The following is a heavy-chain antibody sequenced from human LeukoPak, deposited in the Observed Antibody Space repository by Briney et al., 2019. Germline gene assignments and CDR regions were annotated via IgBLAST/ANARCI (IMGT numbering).Heavy chain of an antibody. CDR3: AKDVSLAAGPDY. J-gene: IGHJ4*02. Sequence: ATSVKVSCKVSGYTLTELSMHWVRQAPGKGLEWMGGFDPEDGETIYAQKFQGRVTMTEDTSTDTAYMELSSLRSEDTAVYYCAKDVSLAAGPDYWGQGTLVTVSS. CDR2: FDPEDGET. V-gene: IGHV1-24*01. CDR1: GYTLTELS. D-gene: IGHD6-6*01.